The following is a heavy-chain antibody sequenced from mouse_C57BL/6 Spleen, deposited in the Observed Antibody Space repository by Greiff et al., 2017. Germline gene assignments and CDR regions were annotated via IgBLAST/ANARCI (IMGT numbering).Heavy chain of an antibody. J-gene: IGHJ2*01. D-gene: IGHD2-1*01. V-gene: IGHV5-4*01. CDR1: GFTFSSYA. CDR3: ASVYGNYGYYFDY. CDR2: ISDGGSYT. Sequence: EVQLQESGGGLVKPGGSLKLSCAASGFTFSSYAMSWVRQTPEKRLEWVATISDGGSYTYYPDNVKGRFTISRDNAKNNLYLQMSHLKSEDTAMYYCASVYGNYGYYFDYWGQGTTLTVSS.